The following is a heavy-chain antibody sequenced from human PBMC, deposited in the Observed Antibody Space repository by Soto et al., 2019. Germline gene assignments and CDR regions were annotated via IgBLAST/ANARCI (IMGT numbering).Heavy chain of an antibody. CDR1: GYTFTSFY. Sequence: ASVKVSCKASGYTFTSFYMHWVRQAPGQGLEWMEIINPSGTGTSYTQKFQGRVTMTRDTSTSTVYMDLSSLRSEDTAVYYCATHPISWHYDILVPWGQGTLVTVSS. J-gene: IGHJ5*02. V-gene: IGHV1-46*01. D-gene: IGHD3-9*01. CDR3: ATHPISWHYDILVP. CDR2: INPSGTGT.